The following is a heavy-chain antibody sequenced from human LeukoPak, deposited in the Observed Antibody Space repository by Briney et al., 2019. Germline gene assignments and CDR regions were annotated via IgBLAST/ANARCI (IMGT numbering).Heavy chain of an antibody. CDR1: GGSISNYY. CDR2: MLYSGST. V-gene: IGHV4-59*12. CDR3: ARRLDAFDI. J-gene: IGHJ3*02. Sequence: SETLSLTCTVSGGSISNYYWSWIRQSPGMGLEWIGYMLYSGSTNQNPSLRSRVTISVDTSKNQVSLKLSSVTAADTAVYYCARRLDAFDIWGRGTMVTVSS.